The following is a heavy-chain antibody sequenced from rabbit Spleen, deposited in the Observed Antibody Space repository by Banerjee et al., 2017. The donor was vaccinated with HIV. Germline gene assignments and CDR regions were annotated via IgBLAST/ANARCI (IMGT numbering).Heavy chain of an antibody. D-gene: IGHD4-1*01. J-gene: IGHJ4*01. Sequence: QEQLVESGGGLVQPEGSLTLTCNASGFDFSRSDYMCWVRQAPGKGLEWIACIDVGGFGTTYYASWAKGRFTISKTSSTTVTLQMTSLTGADTATYFCVKDGRSLSSGWGGDLWGQGTLVTVS. CDR1: GFDFSRSDY. CDR3: VKDGRSLSSGWGGDL. V-gene: IGHV1S45*01. CDR2: IDVGGFGTT.